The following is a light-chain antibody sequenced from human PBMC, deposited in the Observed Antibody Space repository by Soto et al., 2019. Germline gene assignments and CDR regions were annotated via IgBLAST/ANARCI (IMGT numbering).Light chain of an antibody. CDR3: GAWDTSLSGGV. V-gene: IGLV1-51*02. CDR1: SSNIGSDI. CDR2: EDN. J-gene: IGLJ2*01. Sequence: QSVLTQPPSASAAPGQKVTISCSGSSSNIGSDIVSWYQQLPGTAPKLLIYEDNKRPSGIPDRFSGSKSGTSATLAITGLQTGDEADYYCGAWDTSLSGGVFGGGTKVTVL.